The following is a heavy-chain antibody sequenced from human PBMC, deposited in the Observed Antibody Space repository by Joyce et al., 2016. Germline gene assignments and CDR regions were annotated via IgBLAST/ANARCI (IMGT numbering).Heavy chain of an antibody. Sequence: EVQLVQSGAEVKKPGESLKISCKGSGYSFPNYWVGWVRQMPGRGREWVGIIYPVDTDTRYSPTFQGQGTISADRAINTAYLQWSSLKASDTAMYYCARLPETTIIVAGAEYFHHWGQGTLVTVSS. D-gene: IGHD4-11*01. CDR2: IYPVDTDT. V-gene: IGHV5-51*01. J-gene: IGHJ1*01. CDR3: ARLPETTIIVAGAEYFHH. CDR1: GYSFPNYW.